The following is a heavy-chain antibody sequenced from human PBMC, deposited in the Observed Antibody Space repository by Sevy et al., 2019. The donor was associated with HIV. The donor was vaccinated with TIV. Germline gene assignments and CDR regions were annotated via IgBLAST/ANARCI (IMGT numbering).Heavy chain of an antibody. CDR3: ARAGYYGSGTRLYYFDH. CDR1: GDSVSSNSAA. V-gene: IGHV6-1*01. Sequence: SQTLSLTCAISGDSVSSNSAAWNWIRQSPSRGLEWLGRTYYRSKWYNDYAVSVKSRITINPDTSKNQSSLQLNSVTPEDTAVYYCARAGYYGSGTRLYYFDHWGQGTLVTVSS. D-gene: IGHD3-10*01. CDR2: TYYRSKWYN. J-gene: IGHJ4*02.